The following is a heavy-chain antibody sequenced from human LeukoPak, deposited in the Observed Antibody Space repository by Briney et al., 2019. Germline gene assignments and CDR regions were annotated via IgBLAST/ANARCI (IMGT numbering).Heavy chain of an antibody. J-gene: IGHJ4*02. V-gene: IGHV4-30-2*01. Sequence: PSETLSLTCAVSGGSISSGGYSWSWIRQPPGKGLEWIGYTYHSGSTYYNPSLKSRVTISVDRSKNQFSLKLSSVTAADTAVYYCAREGAAGLDYWGQGTLVTVSS. CDR3: AREGAAGLDY. CDR1: GGSISSGGYS. D-gene: IGHD6-25*01. CDR2: TYHSGST.